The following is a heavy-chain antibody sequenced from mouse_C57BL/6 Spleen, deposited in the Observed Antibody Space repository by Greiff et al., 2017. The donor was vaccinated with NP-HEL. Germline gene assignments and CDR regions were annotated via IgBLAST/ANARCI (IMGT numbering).Heavy chain of an antibody. CDR1: GFTFSSYA. Sequence: EVQRVESGEGLVKPGGSLKLSCAASGFTFSSYAMSWVRQTPEKRLEWVAYISSGGDYIYYADTVKGRFTISRDNARNTLYLQMSSLKSEDTAMYYCTRDRTTVVAHYFDYWGQSTTLTVSS. CDR3: TRDRTTVVAHYFDY. V-gene: IGHV5-9-1*02. CDR2: ISSGGDYI. J-gene: IGHJ2*01. D-gene: IGHD1-1*01.